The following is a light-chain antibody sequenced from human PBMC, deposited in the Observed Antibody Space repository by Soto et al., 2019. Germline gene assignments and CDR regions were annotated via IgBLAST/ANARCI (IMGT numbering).Light chain of an antibody. V-gene: IGKV3-11*01. J-gene: IGKJ4*01. Sequence: EIVLTQSPATLSLSPGERATLSCRASQSVSSYLAWYQQKPGQAPRLLIYDASTRATGIPARFSGSWSGTDVTLTISSLAPDDFAVYYWQQRSNWPLLTFGGGTKVEIK. CDR2: DAS. CDR1: QSVSSY. CDR3: QQRSNWPLLT.